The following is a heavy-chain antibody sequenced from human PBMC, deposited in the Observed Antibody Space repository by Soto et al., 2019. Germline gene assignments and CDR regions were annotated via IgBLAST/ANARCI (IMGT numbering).Heavy chain of an antibody. D-gene: IGHD3-10*01. CDR2: MIPVTETP. CDR1: GGTFSSHA. J-gene: IGHJ5*02. Sequence: QVQLVQSGAEVKKPGSSVKVSCKVSGGTFSSHAINWLRQAPGQGVEWMGVMIPVTETPNNAEKFQGRVTITADKSTSTVYMKRTSLAFDDTAEYFCARGNKGPGHYGPGSEGWYGPWGQGTLVTVSS. V-gene: IGHV1-69*06. CDR3: ARGNKGPGHYGPGSEGWYGP.